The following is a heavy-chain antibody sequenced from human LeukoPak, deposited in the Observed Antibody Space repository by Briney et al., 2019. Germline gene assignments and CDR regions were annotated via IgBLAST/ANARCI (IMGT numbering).Heavy chain of an antibody. D-gene: IGHD2-2*01. J-gene: IGHJ5*02. CDR3: ARDKGCSSTSCYTNWFDP. CDR1: GYTFNGYY. Sequence: ASVKVSCKSSGYTFNGYYMHWVRQAPGQGLEWMGWINPNNGGTKYAQNFQGRVTMTRDTSISTAYMELDRLRFDDTAVYYCARDKGCSSTSCYTNWFDPWGQGTLVTVSS. V-gene: IGHV1-2*02. CDR2: INPNNGGT.